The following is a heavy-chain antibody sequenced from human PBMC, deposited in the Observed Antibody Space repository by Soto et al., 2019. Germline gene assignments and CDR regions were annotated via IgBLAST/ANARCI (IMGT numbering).Heavy chain of an antibody. V-gene: IGHV1-18*01. Sequence: ASVKVSCKASGYTFTSYGISWVRQAPGQGLEWMGWISTYNGNTNYAQKLQGRVTMTTDTSTSTAYMELRSLRSDDTAVYYCARVGSDYYGGALDAFDICGRGTMVTVS. CDR1: GYTFTSYG. CDR3: ARVGSDYYGGALDAFDI. CDR2: ISTYNGNT. J-gene: IGHJ3*02. D-gene: IGHD2-21*02.